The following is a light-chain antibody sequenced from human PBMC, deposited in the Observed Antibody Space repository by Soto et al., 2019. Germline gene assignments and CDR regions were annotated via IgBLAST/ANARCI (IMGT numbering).Light chain of an antibody. J-gene: IGLJ2*01. CDR1: SSDVGGYNW. V-gene: IGLV2-14*01. Sequence: QSALTQPASVSGSPGQSITISCTGTSSDVGGYNWVSWYQQHPGKAPKLLIYEVSNRPSGVSNRFSGSKSGNTASLTISGLQAEDEADYYCSSYTRSSSTLVVFGGGTKLTVL. CDR2: EVS. CDR3: SSYTRSSSTLVV.